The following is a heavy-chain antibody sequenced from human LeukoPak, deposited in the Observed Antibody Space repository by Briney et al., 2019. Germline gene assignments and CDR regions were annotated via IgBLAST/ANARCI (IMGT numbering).Heavy chain of an antibody. V-gene: IGHV4-59*01. CDR2: IYYSGST. CDR3: ARVGIQLWLGGMDV. CDR1: GGSSSGYY. J-gene: IGHJ6*02. D-gene: IGHD5-18*01. Sequence: PSETLSLTCAVYGGSSSGYYWSWIRQPPGKGLEWIGYIYYSGSTNYNPSLKSRVTISVDTSKNQFSLKLSSVTAADTAVYYCARVGIQLWLGGMDVWGQGTTVTVSS.